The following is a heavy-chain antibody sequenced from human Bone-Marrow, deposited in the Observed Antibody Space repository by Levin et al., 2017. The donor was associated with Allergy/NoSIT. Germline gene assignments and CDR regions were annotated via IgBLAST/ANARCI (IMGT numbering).Heavy chain of an antibody. Sequence: PSETLSLTCTVSGGSISSGGYYWSWIRQDPGKGLEWIGYIYYSGITYYNPSLESRVIISIDTSKNQFSLKLSSVTAADTAVYYCAYYSLGWFDPWGQGTLVTVSS. CDR1: GGSISSGGYY. CDR2: IYYSGIT. CDR3: AYYSLGWFDP. D-gene: IGHD4-11*01. V-gene: IGHV4-31*03. J-gene: IGHJ5*02.